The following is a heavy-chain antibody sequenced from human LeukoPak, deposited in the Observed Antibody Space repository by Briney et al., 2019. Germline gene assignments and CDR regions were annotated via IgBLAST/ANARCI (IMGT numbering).Heavy chain of an antibody. Sequence: PGGSLTLSCAASEFTFSSYTINWVRQAPGKGLEWVSSISSTSIYISYADSVKGRFTISRDNAKNSLYLQMNSLRAEDTAVYYCARDPGYSSGWFDYWGQGALVTVSS. J-gene: IGHJ4*02. CDR2: ISSTSIYI. CDR3: ARDPGYSSGWFDY. D-gene: IGHD6-19*01. CDR1: EFTFSSYT. V-gene: IGHV3-21*01.